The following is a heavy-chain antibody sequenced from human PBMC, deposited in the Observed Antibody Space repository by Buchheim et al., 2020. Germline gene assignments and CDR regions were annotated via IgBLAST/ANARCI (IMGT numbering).Heavy chain of an antibody. D-gene: IGHD3-3*01. V-gene: IGHV1-46*03. CDR1: GYTFTSYY. CDR3: ARDKRGITIFGVVTYYYYGMDV. J-gene: IGHJ6*02. CDR2: INPSGGST. Sequence: QVQPVQSGAEVKKPGASVKVSCKASGYTFTSYYMHWVRQAPGQGLEWMGIINPSGGSTSYAQKFQGRVTMTRDTSTSTVYMELSSLRSEDTAVYYCARDKRGITIFGVVTYYYYGMDVWGQGTT.